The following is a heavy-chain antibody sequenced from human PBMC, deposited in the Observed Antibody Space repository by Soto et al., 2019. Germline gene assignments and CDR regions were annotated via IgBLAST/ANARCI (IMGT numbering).Heavy chain of an antibody. CDR2: IIPIFGTA. CDR3: ARESMEPYGDYGHDY. V-gene: IGHV1-69*12. D-gene: IGHD4-17*01. J-gene: IGHJ4*02. CDR1: GGTFSSYA. Sequence: QVQLVQSGAEVKKPGSSVKVSCKASGGTFSSYAISWVRQAPGQGLEWMGGIIPIFGTANYAQKFQGRVTIXXDXSXXTAYMELSSLRSEDTAVYYCARESMEPYGDYGHDYWGQGTLVTVSS.